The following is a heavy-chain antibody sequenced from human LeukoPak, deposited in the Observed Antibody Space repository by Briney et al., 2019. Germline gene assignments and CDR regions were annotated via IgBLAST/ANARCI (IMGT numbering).Heavy chain of an antibody. CDR3: VKEGGGPVYIGGSFRPLLD. CDR2: IGHDGSKK. J-gene: IGHJ4*02. D-gene: IGHD3-16*02. CDR1: GFTFMSYG. Sequence: GGSLRLSCATSGFTFMSYGMHWVRQAPGKGLEWVAFIGHDGSKKYYTDSVKGRFTISRDYSKNTMYLQMNSLRSEDTAVYYCVKEGGGPVYIGGSFRPLLDWGQGTLVIVSS. V-gene: IGHV3-30*02.